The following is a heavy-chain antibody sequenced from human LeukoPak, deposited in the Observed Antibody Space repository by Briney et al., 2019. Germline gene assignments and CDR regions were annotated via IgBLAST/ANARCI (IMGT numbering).Heavy chain of an antibody. Sequence: GRSLRLSCAASGFTFRNYAMSWVRQAPGKGLEWVSAISGSFSGSDYTTYYADSVKGRFTISRDDSTNTLYLQLSGLRVEDTAVFSCARDQGTVVTSQFDYWGLGTLVTVSS. V-gene: IGHV3-23*01. CDR3: ARDQGTVVTSQFDY. D-gene: IGHD4-23*01. CDR1: GFTFRNYA. CDR2: ISGSFSGSDYTT. J-gene: IGHJ4*02.